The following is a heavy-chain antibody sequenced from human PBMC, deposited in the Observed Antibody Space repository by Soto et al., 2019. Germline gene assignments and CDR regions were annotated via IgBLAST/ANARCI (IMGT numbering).Heavy chain of an antibody. D-gene: IGHD1-26*01. CDR2: INSDGSKT. V-gene: IGHV3-74*01. J-gene: IGHJ5*02. Sequence: EVQLVQSGGGLVQPGGSLRLSCAASGFTFSSYWMHWVRQAPGKGLVWVSRINSDGSKTGYADSVKGRCTITRDNAKNTLYLQMNSLRAEATDLDYGARTIVEASNWFDPWGQGTLVTVSS. CDR1: GFTFSSYW. CDR3: ARTIVEASNWFDP.